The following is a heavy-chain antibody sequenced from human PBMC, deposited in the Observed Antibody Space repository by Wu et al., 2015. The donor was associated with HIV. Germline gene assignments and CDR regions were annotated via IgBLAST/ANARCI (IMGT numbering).Heavy chain of an antibody. CDR2: ISTYDGNT. V-gene: IGHV1-18*01. CDR1: GYTFSTYT. CDR3: ARDSGEYCSGGSCYSGYYFDY. J-gene: IGHJ4*02. Sequence: QVQLVQSGAEVKEPGASVKVSCKTSGYTFSTYTITWLRQAPGQGLEWMGWISTYDGNTNYAQKFQDRVSMTTDTSTSTTYMELRSLKFDDTAVYYCARDSGEYCSGGSCYSGYYFDYWGQGTLVTSPQ. D-gene: IGHD2-15*01.